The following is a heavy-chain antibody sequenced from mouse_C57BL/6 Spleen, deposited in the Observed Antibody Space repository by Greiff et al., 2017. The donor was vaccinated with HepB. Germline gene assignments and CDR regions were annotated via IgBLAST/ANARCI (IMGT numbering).Heavy chain of an antibody. V-gene: IGHV5-17*01. CDR1: GFTFSDYG. Sequence: EVNLVESGGGLVKPGGSLKLSCAASGFTFSDYGMHWVRQAPEKGLEWVAYISSGSSTIYYADTVKGRFTISRDNAKNTLFLQMTSLRSEDTAMYYCARNSYYAMDDWGQGTSVTVSS. CDR2: ISSGSSTI. J-gene: IGHJ4*01. CDR3: ARNSYYAMDD.